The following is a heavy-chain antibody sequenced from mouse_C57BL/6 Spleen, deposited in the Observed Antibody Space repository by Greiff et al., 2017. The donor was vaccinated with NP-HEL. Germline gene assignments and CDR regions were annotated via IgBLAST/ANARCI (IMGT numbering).Heavy chain of an antibody. Sequence: EVQLQQSGPELVKPGASVKISCKASGYTFTDYYMNWVKQSHGKSLEWIGDINPNNGGTSYNQKFKGKATLTVDKSSSTAYMVRRSLTSEDSAVYDCARAGRGAWLAYWGQGTLVTVSA. CDR3: ARAGRGAWLAY. CDR1: GYTFTDYY. J-gene: IGHJ3*01. V-gene: IGHV1-26*01. D-gene: IGHD4-1*01. CDR2: INPNNGGT.